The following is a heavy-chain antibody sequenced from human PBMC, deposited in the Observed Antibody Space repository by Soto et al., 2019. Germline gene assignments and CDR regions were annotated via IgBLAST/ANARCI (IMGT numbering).Heavy chain of an antibody. CDR2: IIPISGTA. CDR3: ARSQGSSTSLEIYYYYYYGMDV. Sequence: QVQLVQSGAEVKKPGSSVKVSCKASGGTFSSYAISWVRQAPGQGLEWMGGIIPISGTANYAQKFQGRVTITADESTNMELSSLRSEDTVVYYCARSQGSSTSLEIYYYYYYGMDVWGQGTTVTVSS. J-gene: IGHJ6*02. CDR1: GGTFSSYA. V-gene: IGHV1-69*01. D-gene: IGHD2-2*01.